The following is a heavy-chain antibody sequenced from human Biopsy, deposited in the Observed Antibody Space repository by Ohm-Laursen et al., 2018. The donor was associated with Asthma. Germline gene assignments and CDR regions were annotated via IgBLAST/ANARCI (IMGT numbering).Heavy chain of an antibody. CDR1: GFTFGDYW. J-gene: IGHJ4*02. V-gene: IGHV3-23*01. D-gene: IGHD6-19*01. Sequence: SLRLSCAASGFTFGDYWMSWVRQAPGKGLERVSAITGSGGTTYYADSVRGRFTISRDNSKSTLFLQMDSLSAEGTAVYYCAKDFRGIAVAGDRGFDYWGQGTLVTVSS. CDR2: ITGSGGTT. CDR3: AKDFRGIAVAGDRGFDY.